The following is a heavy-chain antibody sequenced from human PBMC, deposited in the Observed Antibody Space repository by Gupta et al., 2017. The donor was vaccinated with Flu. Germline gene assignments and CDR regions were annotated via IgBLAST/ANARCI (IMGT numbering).Heavy chain of an antibody. V-gene: IGHV3-30*18. D-gene: IGHD3-10*01. Sequence: QVHLVESGGGVVQPGRSLRLSCAASGFTFSDYGMHWVRQAPGKGLEWVAVFSYDGYNKYYADSVKGRFTISRDNSKNTLYLQMNSLRVEDXAXYYCAKXKDGGYYYYYMDVWGKGTTVTVSS. CDR3: AKXKDGGYYYYYMDV. CDR1: GFTFSDYG. CDR2: FSYDGYNK. J-gene: IGHJ6*03.